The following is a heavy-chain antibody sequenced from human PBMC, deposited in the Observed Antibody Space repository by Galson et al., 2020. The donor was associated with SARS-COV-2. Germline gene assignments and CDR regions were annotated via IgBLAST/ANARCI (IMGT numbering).Heavy chain of an antibody. D-gene: IGHD3-22*01. CDR2: ISHDGNNK. V-gene: IGHV3-30*18. CDR1: GFTFTNYA. CDR3: AKETADYDSSNFDF. Sequence: GESLKISCVASGFTFTNYAMHWVRQAPGKGLEWVAIISHDGNNKYADSVKGRFIISRDNSKSTLYLQMNSLRPDDTAVYYCAKETADYDSSNFDFWGQGTLVTVSS. J-gene: IGHJ4*02.